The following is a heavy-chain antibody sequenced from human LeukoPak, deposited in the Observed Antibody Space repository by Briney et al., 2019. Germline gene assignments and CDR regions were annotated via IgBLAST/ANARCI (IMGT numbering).Heavy chain of an antibody. CDR3: ARGRALFD. V-gene: IGHV4-39*01. Sequence: PSETLSLTCTVSGGSISSSSYYWGWIRQPPGKGLEWIGSIYYSGSTYYNPSLKSRVTISVDTSRNQFSLKLSSVTAADTAVYYCARGRALFDWGQGTLVTVSS. CDR1: GGSISSSSYY. CDR2: IYYSGST. J-gene: IGHJ4*02. D-gene: IGHD2-21*01.